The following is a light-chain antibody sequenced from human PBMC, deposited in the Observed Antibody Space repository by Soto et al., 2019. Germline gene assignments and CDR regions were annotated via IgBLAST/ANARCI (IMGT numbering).Light chain of an antibody. CDR3: QQSYSTPDST. V-gene: IGKV1-39*01. Sequence: DIQMTQSPSSLSASVGDRVTITCRASQSISSYLNWYQQKPRKAPKLLIYAASSLQSGVPSRFSGSGSGTDFTLTISSLQPEDFATYYCQQSYSTPDSTFGQGTKLEIK. CDR2: AAS. CDR1: QSISSY. J-gene: IGKJ2*01.